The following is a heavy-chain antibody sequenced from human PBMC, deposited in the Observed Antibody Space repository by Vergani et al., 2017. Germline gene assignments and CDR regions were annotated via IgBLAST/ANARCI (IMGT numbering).Heavy chain of an antibody. D-gene: IGHD3-3*01. CDR2: IKSKTDGGTT. CDR1: GGSISSSNW. J-gene: IGHJ2*01. V-gene: IGHV3-15*01. CDR3: TTDSTYYDFWSGYYSPFDL. Sequence: VQLQESGPGLVKPSGTLSLTCAVSGGSISSSNWWSWVRQPPGKGLEWVGRIKSKTDGGTTDYAAPVKGRFTISRDDSKNTLYLQMNSLKTEDTAVYYCTTDSTYYDFWSGYYSPFDLWGRGTLVTVSS.